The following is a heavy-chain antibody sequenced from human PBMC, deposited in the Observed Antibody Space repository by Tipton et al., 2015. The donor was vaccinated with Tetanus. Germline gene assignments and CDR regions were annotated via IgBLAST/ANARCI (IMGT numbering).Heavy chain of an antibody. D-gene: IGHD3-10*01. Sequence: SLRLSCAASGFTFSSYAMSWVRQAPGKGLELVSAISGSGSSTYYADSVKGRFTISRDNSKNKLYLQRNSRRAEDTAVYYCAKGEYGSGGIFDYWGQGTLVTVSS. CDR3: AKGEYGSGGIFDY. J-gene: IGHJ4*02. V-gene: IGHV3-23*01. CDR2: ISGSGSST. CDR1: GFTFSSYA.